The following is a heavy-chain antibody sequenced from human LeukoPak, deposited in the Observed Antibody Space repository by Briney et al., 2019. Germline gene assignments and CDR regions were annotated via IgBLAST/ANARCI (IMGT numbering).Heavy chain of an antibody. D-gene: IGHD3-10*01. CDR1: GGSFSGYY. J-gene: IGHJ4*02. V-gene: IGHV4-34*01. CDR3: ARGDGSGSYPYFDY. Sequence: SETLSLTCAVYGGSFSGYYWSWIRQPPGKGLEWIGEINHSGSTNYNPSLKSRVTISVDTSKNQFSLKLRSVTAADTAVYYCARGDGSGSYPYFDYWGQGTLVTVSS. CDR2: INHSGST.